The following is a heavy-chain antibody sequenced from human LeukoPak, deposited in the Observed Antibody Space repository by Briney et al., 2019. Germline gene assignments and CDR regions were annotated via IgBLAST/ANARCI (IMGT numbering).Heavy chain of an antibody. CDR3: ARGGYYDSSGYYYEAPRFDP. V-gene: IGHV1-8*01. J-gene: IGHJ5*02. D-gene: IGHD3-22*01. Sequence: ASVKVSCKASGYTFTSYDINWVRQATGQGLEWMGRMNPNSGNTGYAQKFQGRVTMTRDTSISTAYMELSRLRSDDTAVYYCARGGYYDSSGYYYEAPRFDPWGQGTLVTVSS. CDR1: GYTFTSYD. CDR2: MNPNSGNT.